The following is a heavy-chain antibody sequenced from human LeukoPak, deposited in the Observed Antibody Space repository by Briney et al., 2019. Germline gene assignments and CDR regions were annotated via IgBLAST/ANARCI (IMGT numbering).Heavy chain of an antibody. CDR2: IRSGGST. Sequence: GGSLRLSCAASGFTVSSSYMTWVRQAPGKGLEWVSVIRSGGSTVYADSVKGRFTISRDNSKNTLYLQLNSLRAEDTAVYYCAREGSGRTAYNDGLDVWGQGTMVPVSS. CDR3: AREGSGRTAYNDGLDV. V-gene: IGHV3-53*01. CDR1: GFTVSSSY. J-gene: IGHJ3*01. D-gene: IGHD3-10*01.